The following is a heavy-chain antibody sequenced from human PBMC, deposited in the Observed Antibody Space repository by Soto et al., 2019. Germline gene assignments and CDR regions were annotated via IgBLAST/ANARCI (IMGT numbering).Heavy chain of an antibody. CDR2: IWSDGTTK. J-gene: IGHJ4*02. V-gene: IGHV3-33*01. Sequence: QVQLVESGGGVVQPGRSLRLSCAASGFTFSSYHFHWARQAPGKGLEWVAVIWSDGTTKKYADSVKGRFTISRDNSKNTLYLQMNSLGAEATAVYYCARYDSTGNGYYWGQGTLVIVSS. D-gene: IGHD3-22*01. CDR1: GFTFSSYH. CDR3: ARYDSTGNGYY.